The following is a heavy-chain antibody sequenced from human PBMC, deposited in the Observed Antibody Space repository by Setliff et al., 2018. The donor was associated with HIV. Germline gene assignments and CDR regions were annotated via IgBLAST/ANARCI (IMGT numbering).Heavy chain of an antibody. CDR3: ARAEGATYYNFSYYYGMDV. V-gene: IGHV4-39*07. Sequence: PSETLSLTCTVSGGSISTSSFSWGWVRQSPGRGLEWIGSIFYGGRTYYNPSLRSRLTMSVDTSKNQFSLKLSSVTAADTAVYYCARAEGATYYNFSYYYGMDVWGQGTTVTVSS. CDR2: IFYGGRT. D-gene: IGHD3-3*01. J-gene: IGHJ6*02. CDR1: GGSISTSSFS.